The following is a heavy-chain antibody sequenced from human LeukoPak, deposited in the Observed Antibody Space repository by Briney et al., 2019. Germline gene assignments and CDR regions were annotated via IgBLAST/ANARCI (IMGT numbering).Heavy chain of an antibody. J-gene: IGHJ4*02. CDR3: ARDSSGYYYD. D-gene: IGHD3-22*01. Sequence: SETLSLTCAVYGGSFSGYYWSWIRQPPGKGLEWIGEINHSGSTNYNPSLKSRVTISVDKSKNQFSLKLSSVTAADTAVYYCARDSSGYYYDWGQGTLVTVSS. CDR2: INHSGST. CDR1: GGSFSGYY. V-gene: IGHV4-34*01.